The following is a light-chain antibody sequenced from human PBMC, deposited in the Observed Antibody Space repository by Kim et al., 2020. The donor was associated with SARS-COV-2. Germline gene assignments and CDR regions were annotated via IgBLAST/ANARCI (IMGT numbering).Light chain of an antibody. CDR1: ALPKQY. V-gene: IGLV3-25*03. J-gene: IGLJ3*02. CDR3: QSSDSSGIWV. CDR2: QDS. Sequence: SYELTQPPSVSVSPGQTARITCSGDALPKQYACWYQQKPGQAPVLVIYQDSERPSGIPERFSGSSSGTTATLTISGVQAEDEADYYCQSSDSSGIWVFGG.